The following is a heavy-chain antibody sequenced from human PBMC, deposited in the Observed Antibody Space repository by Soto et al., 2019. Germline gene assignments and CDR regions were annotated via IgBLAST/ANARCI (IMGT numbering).Heavy chain of an antibody. V-gene: IGHV3-33*01. CDR1: GFTFSSYG. D-gene: IGHD6-19*01. CDR3: ARASYGIAVAGSFDY. Sequence: QVQLVESGGGVVQPGRSLRLSCAASGFTFSSYGMHWVRQAPGKGLEWVAVIWYDGSNKYYADSVKGRFTISRDNSKNTLNLQINSLRDEDTAVYYCARASYGIAVAGSFDYWGQGTLVTVSS. J-gene: IGHJ4*02. CDR2: IWYDGSNK.